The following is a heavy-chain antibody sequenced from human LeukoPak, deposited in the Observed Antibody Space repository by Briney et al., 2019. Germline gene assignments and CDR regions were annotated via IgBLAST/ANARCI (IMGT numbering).Heavy chain of an antibody. V-gene: IGHV4-4*07. J-gene: IGHJ4*02. CDR3: ARPRATGAPFDY. CDR1: GGSISSYY. CDR2: IYTSGST. D-gene: IGHD2-15*01. Sequence: SETLSLTCTVSGGSISSYYWSWIRQPAGKGLEWIGRIYTSGSTNYNPSLKSRVTMSVDTSKNQFSLRLSSVTAADTAVYYCARPRATGAPFDYWGQGTLVTVSS.